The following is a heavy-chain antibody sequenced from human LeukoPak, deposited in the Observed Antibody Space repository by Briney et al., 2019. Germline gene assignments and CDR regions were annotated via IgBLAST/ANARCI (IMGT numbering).Heavy chain of an antibody. Sequence: GGSLRLSCAASGFTVSSNYMSWVRQAPGKGLEWVSAIGTAGDTYYPGSVKGRFTISRENAKNSLYLQMNSLRAGDTAVYYCARGSHYYDSSGSFPTDYWGQGTLVTVSS. V-gene: IGHV3-13*01. CDR3: ARGSHYYDSSGSFPTDY. J-gene: IGHJ4*02. CDR2: IGTAGDT. CDR1: GFTVSSNY. D-gene: IGHD3-22*01.